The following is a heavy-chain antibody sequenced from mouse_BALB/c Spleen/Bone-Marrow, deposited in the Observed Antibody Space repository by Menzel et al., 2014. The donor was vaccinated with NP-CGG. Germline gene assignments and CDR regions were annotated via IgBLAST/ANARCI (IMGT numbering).Heavy chain of an antibody. V-gene: IGHV7-3*02. CDR2: IRNKANGYTT. D-gene: IGHD1-1*01. CDR1: GFTFTDYY. CDR3: ARDRGGLLHDY. J-gene: IGHJ2*01. Sequence: DVKLVESGGGLVQPGGSLRLSCATSGFTFTDYYMSWVRQPPGKALEWLGFIRNKANGYTTEYSASVKGRFTISRDNSQSILYLQMNTLRAKDSATYYCARDRGGLLHDYWGQGTTLTVSS.